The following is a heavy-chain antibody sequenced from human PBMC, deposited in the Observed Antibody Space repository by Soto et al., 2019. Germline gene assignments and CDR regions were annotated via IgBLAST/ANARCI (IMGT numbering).Heavy chain of an antibody. V-gene: IGHV3-23*01. J-gene: IGHJ6*02. D-gene: IGHD3-10*01. CDR2: ISGSGGST. CDR1: GFTFSSYA. Sequence: GSLRLSCAASGFTFSSYAMSWVRQAPGKGLEWVSAISGSGGSTYYADSVKGRFTISRDNSKNTLYLQMNSLRAEDTAVYYCAKDLGRDYYGSGTHGYYYYGMDVWGQGTTVTVSS. CDR3: AKDLGRDYYGSGTHGYYYYGMDV.